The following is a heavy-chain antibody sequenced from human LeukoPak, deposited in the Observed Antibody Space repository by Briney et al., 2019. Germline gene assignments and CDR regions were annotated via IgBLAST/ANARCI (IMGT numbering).Heavy chain of an antibody. J-gene: IGHJ5*02. V-gene: IGHV1-18*01. Sequence: GASVKVSCKASGYTFSSHGISWVRQAPGQGLEWMGWISAYNGNANYAQKFQGRVTMTTDTSTSTAYMELRSLRSDDTAVYYCARDRTEYCSSTSCRYTLFDPWGQGTLVTVSS. CDR3: ARDRTEYCSSTSCRYTLFDP. CDR1: GYTFSSHG. CDR2: ISAYNGNA. D-gene: IGHD2-2*01.